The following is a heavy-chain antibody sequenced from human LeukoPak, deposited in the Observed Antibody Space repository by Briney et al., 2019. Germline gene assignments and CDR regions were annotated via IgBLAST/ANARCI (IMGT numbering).Heavy chain of an antibody. CDR2: ISAYNGNT. CDR3: ARDLYSSGWPPYYYYYYMDV. J-gene: IGHJ6*03. D-gene: IGHD6-19*01. V-gene: IGHV1-18*01. CDR1: GYTFTSYD. Sequence: ASVKVSCKASGYTFTSYDINWVRQATGQGLEWMGWISAYNGNTNYAQKLQGRVTMTTDTSTSTAYMELRSLRSDDTAVYYCARDLYSSGWPPYYYYYYMDVWGKGTTVTVSS.